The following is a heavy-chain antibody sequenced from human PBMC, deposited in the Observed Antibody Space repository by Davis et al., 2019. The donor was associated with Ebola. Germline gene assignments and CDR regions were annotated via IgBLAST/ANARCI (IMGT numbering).Heavy chain of an antibody. CDR2: ISGYTGRT. Sequence: AASVKVSCKTSGYIFTAYGTTWVRQAPAQGLEWLGSISGYTGRTNLAQNVQGRVTLTTDTSTSTAYMELTSLRVDDTAVYYCARDGCSDSRCYTRTGNWLDPWGQGTQVTVSS. CDR3: ARDGCSDSRCYTRTGNWLDP. V-gene: IGHV1-18*01. CDR1: GYIFTAYG. J-gene: IGHJ5*02. D-gene: IGHD2-2*02.